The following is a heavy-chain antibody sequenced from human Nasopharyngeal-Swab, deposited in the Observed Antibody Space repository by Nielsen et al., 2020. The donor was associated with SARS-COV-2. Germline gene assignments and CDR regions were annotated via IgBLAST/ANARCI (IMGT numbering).Heavy chain of an antibody. D-gene: IGHD6-19*01. CDR3: ARDSGWAFDY. Sequence: GGSLRLSCAASGFTFTTYSMNWIRQTPGKGLEWVSYSTSSGSYIWYADSVKGRFTISRDNAENSLFLQMNSLRDEDTAVYYCARDSGWAFDYWGQGTLVSVSS. V-gene: IGHV3-48*02. CDR2: STSSGSYI. CDR1: GFTFTTYS. J-gene: IGHJ4*02.